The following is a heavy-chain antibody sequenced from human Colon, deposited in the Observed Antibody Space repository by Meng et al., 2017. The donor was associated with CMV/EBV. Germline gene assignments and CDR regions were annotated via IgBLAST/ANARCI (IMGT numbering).Heavy chain of an antibody. V-gene: IGHV3-30-3*01. CDR1: GFTLSSYV. D-gene: IGHD3-3*01. CDR2: ISSDGSNK. CDR3: ARPYNSVDFWNGYSDYLDY. Sequence: GESLKISCAASGFTLSSYVMHWVRQAPGKGLEFVAVISSDGSNKYYAASVKGRFTISRDNSKNTLYLQLDSLRPEDTAVYYCARPYNSVDFWNGYSDYLDYWGQGVLVTVSS. J-gene: IGHJ4*02.